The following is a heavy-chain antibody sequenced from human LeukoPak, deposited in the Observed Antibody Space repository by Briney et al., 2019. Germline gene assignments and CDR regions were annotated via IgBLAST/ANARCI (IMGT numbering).Heavy chain of an antibody. CDR3: ASGGSGSYYNEPVDY. D-gene: IGHD3-10*01. J-gene: IGHJ4*02. CDR2: IIPIFGTA. Sequence: SVKVSCKASGGTFSSYAISWVRQAPGQGLEWMGRIIPIFGTANYAQKFQGRATITTDESTSAAYMELSSLRSEDTAVYYCASGGSGSYYNEPVDYWGQGTLVTVSS. V-gene: IGHV1-69*05. CDR1: GGTFSSYA.